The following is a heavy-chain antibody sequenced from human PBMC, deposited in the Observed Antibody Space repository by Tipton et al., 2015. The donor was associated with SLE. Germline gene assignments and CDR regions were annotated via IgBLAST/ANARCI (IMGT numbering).Heavy chain of an antibody. CDR1: GFTLSSYS. D-gene: IGHD4-23*01. J-gene: IGHJ4*02. Sequence: SLRLSCAASGFTLSSYSMKWVRQAPGKGLEWVSSISSSSSYIYYADSVKGRFTISRDNAKNSLYLQMNSLRAEDTAVYYCAREGAFNSIDYWGQGTLVTVSS. CDR3: AREGAFNSIDY. V-gene: IGHV3-21*01. CDR2: ISSSSSYI.